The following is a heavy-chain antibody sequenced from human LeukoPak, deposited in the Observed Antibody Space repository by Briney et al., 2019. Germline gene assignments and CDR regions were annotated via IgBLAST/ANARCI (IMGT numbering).Heavy chain of an antibody. CDR2: VNLQARP. Sequence: SETLSPTCGVSGGSISNTNWWAWVRQPPGKGLEWIGEVNLQARPNYKPSLTSPVAISVDKSENHISLKLASVTAAGTAVYYCAREGGPYRPLDYSGEGTLVTVAS. CDR1: GGSISNTNW. V-gene: IGHV4/OR15-8*01. J-gene: IGHJ4*02. CDR3: AREGGPYRPLDY.